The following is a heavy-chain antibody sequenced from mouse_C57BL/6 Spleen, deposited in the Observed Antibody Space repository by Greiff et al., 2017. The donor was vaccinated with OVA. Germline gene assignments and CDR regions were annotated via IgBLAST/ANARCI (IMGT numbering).Heavy chain of an antibody. V-gene: IGHV1-42*01. CDR1: GYSFTGYY. CDR2: INPSTGGT. D-gene: IGHD2-3*01. Sequence: VQLQQSGPELVKPGASVKISCKASGYSFTGYYMNWVKQSPEKSLEWIGEINPSTGGTTYNQKFKAKATLTVDKSSSTAYMQLKSLTSEDSAVYYCARDGYYQGFADWGQGTLVTVSA. CDR3: ARDGYYQGFAD. J-gene: IGHJ3*01.